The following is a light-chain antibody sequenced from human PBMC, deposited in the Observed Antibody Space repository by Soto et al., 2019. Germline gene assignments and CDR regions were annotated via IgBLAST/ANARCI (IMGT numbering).Light chain of an antibody. CDR3: QQRRNWPIT. CDR2: DAS. J-gene: IGKJ5*01. Sequence: EIVLTQSPATLSLPPGERATLSCRASQSVSSSLAWYQQKPGQAPGLLIYDASNRATGVPARFSGSGSGTDFTLTISSLEPEDFAVYFCQQRRNWPITFGQGTRLEIK. V-gene: IGKV3-11*01. CDR1: QSVSSS.